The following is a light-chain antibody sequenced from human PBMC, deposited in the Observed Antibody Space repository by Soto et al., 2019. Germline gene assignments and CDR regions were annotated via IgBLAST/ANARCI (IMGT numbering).Light chain of an antibody. J-gene: IGKJ1*01. CDR2: GAS. CDR3: QHYITYST. Sequence: DIQMTQSPSTLSASVGDTVTITCRASQSISTSLAWYQQKPGKAPNLLISGASTLEEGVPSRCRGSGSGTEFTLTITSLQTDDFATYDCQHYITYSTFGQGTRV. V-gene: IGKV1-5*01. CDR1: QSISTS.